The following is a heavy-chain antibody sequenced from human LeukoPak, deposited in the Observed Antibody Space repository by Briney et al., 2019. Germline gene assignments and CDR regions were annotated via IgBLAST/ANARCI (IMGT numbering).Heavy chain of an antibody. CDR3: AKDSRGYSYGYSFDY. D-gene: IGHD5-18*01. Sequence: GGSMRLSCAASGFTFSSYGMHWVRQASGKGLEGVAVISYDGSNKYYADSVKGRFTISRDNSKNTLYLQMNSLRAEDTAVYYCAKDSRGYSYGYSFDYWGQGTLVTVSS. CDR2: ISYDGSNK. V-gene: IGHV3-30*18. CDR1: GFTFSSYG. J-gene: IGHJ4*02.